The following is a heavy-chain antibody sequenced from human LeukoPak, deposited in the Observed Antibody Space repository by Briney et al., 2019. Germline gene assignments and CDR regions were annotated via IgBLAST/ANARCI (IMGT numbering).Heavy chain of an antibody. J-gene: IGHJ4*02. CDR3: TRDPRYNSNRNIDHY. V-gene: IGHV3-49*04. D-gene: IGHD1/OR15-1a*01. CDR2: IRTKGYGGTT. Sequence: PGGSLRLSCSASGFTFGDYAMSWVRQAPGRGLEWVGFIRTKGYGGTTEYAASAKGRFTISRDDSKSIIYLQMNSLKTDDTAVYYCTRDPRYNSNRNIDHYWGRGTLVIVSS. CDR1: GFTFGDYA.